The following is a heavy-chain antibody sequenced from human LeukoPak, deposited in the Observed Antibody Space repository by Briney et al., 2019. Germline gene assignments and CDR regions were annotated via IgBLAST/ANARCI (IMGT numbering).Heavy chain of an antibody. CDR3: ARDGEGDEGWDY. V-gene: IGHV4-59*11. CDR2: ISYSGST. J-gene: IGHJ4*02. CDR1: GVTIVRHY. D-gene: IGHD7-27*01. Sequence: SETLSLTCTVSGVTIVRHYWIWIRQPPGKGLEWIGHISYSGSTNYNPSLKSRVTISVDTYKNQVSLRLSSVTAADTAVYYCARDGEGDEGWDYWGQGTLVTVSS.